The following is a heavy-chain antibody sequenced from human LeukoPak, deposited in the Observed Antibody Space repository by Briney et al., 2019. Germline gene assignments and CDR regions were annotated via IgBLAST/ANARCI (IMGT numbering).Heavy chain of an antibody. V-gene: IGHV3-48*03. CDR1: GFTFSSYE. J-gene: IGHJ4*02. CDR3: ARRYRGTGSWYYFDY. D-gene: IGHD3-10*01. CDR2: ISNSGNTI. Sequence: GGSLRLSCAASGFTFSSYEMNWVRQAPGKGLEWVSYISNSGNTIYYADSVKGRFTISRDNAKNSLYLQMNSLRAEDTAVYYCARRYRGTGSWYYFDYWGQGTLVTVSS.